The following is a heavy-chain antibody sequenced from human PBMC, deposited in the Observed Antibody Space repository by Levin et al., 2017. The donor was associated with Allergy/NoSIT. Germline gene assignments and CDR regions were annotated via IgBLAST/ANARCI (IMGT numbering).Heavy chain of an antibody. J-gene: IGHJ4*02. Sequence: GASVKVSCAASGFPSGTYAMSWVRQGPGKGLEWVATRRSSGGKTYYAEAVRGRFTIARDNSKNTLFLQMNALRADDTAVYYCAKALDNGDYIFDSWGQGTPVTVS. CDR3: AKALDNGDYIFDS. CDR1: GFPSGTYA. D-gene: IGHD4-17*01. CDR2: RRSSGGKT. V-gene: IGHV3-23*01.